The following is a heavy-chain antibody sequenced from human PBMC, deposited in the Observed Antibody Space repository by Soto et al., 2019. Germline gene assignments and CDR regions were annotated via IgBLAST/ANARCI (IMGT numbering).Heavy chain of an antibody. CDR3: VKDGGYCSSSTCYSPRNHYFDS. CDR1: GFTFSDYL. D-gene: IGHD2-2*01. Sequence: GGALRVSCEASGFTFSDYLMSWVRQSPGKGPEWVANIKFDGSEKQYVDSVRGRFTISRDNSRNSLFLQMNSLRAGDTAVYYCVKDGGYCSSSTCYSPRNHYFDSWGQGTLVTVSS. J-gene: IGHJ4*02. V-gene: IGHV3-7*03. CDR2: IKFDGSEK.